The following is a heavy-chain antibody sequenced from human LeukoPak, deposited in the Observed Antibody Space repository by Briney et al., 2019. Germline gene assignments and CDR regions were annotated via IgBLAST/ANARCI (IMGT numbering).Heavy chain of an antibody. D-gene: IGHD3-22*01. CDR3: ARHRGIGREYYYDSGRAAEYFQH. CDR1: GGSISSGGYY. CDR2: IYHSGST. V-gene: IGHV4-30-2*01. Sequence: SQTLSLTCTVSGGSISSGGYYWSWIRQPPGKGLEWIGYIYHSGSTNYNPSLKSRVTISVDTSKNQFSLKLSSVTAADTAVYYCARHRGIGREYYYDSGRAAEYFQHWGQGTLVTVSS. J-gene: IGHJ1*01.